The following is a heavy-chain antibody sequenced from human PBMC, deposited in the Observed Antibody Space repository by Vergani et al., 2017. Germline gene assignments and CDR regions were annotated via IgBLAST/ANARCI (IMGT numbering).Heavy chain of an antibody. V-gene: IGHV3-21*01. J-gene: IGHJ3*02. CDR3: ASLGYGSGSSGAHDAFDI. CDR1: GFTFSSYS. Sequence: EVQLVESGGGLVKPGGSLRLSCAASGFTFSSYSMNWVRQAPGKGLEWVSSISSSSSYIYYADSVKGRFTISRDNAKNSLYLQMNSLRAEDTAVYCCASLGYGSGSSGAHDAFDIWGQGTMVTVSS. CDR2: ISSSSSYI. D-gene: IGHD3-10*01.